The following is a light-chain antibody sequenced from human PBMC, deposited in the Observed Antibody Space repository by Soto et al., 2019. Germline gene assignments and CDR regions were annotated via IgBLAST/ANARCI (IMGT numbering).Light chain of an antibody. CDR3: LQEYIYPRT. CDR2: GTS. J-gene: IGKJ1*01. CDR1: QGIRSA. Sequence: AIQMTQSPSSLSASVGDRVTIPCRASQGIRSALGWYQQRPGKATKLLIYGTSNLQSGVPSRISGSGSGTDCTLTSGILQPEYYATYYRLQEYIYPRTFGEGTNVVIK. V-gene: IGKV1-6*01.